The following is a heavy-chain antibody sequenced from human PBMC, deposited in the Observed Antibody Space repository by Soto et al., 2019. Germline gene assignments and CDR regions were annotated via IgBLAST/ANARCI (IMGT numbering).Heavy chain of an antibody. V-gene: IGHV1-18*04. J-gene: IGHJ6*02. Sequence: ASVKVSCKASGHTFTSYGISWVRQAPGQGLEWMGWISAYNGNTNYAQSLQGRVTMTTDTSTSTAYMELRSLRSDDTAVYYCARDAAVAGNSYGMDVWGQGTTVNVSS. CDR1: GHTFTSYG. CDR3: ARDAAVAGNSYGMDV. D-gene: IGHD6-19*01. CDR2: ISAYNGNT.